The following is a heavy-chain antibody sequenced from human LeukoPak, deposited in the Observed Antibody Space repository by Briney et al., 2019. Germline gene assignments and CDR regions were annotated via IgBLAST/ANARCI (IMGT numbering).Heavy chain of an antibody. D-gene: IGHD4-23*01. CDR1: GGSFSGYY. Sequence: PSETLSLTCAVYGGSFSGYYWSWIRQPPGKGLEWIGEINHSGSTNYNPSLKSRVIISVDTSKNQFSLKLSSVTAADTAVYYCARGGGYGGYWGQGTLVTVSS. V-gene: IGHV4-34*01. J-gene: IGHJ4*02. CDR2: INHSGST. CDR3: ARGGGYGGY.